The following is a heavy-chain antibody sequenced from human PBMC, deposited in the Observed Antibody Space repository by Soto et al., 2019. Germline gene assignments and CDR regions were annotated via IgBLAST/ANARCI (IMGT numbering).Heavy chain of an antibody. CDR2: IYYCGST. CDR3: ARMYSSSSWTFGY. CDR1: GGSISSDGYY. J-gene: IGHJ4*02. V-gene: IGHV4-31*03. D-gene: IGHD6-6*01. Sequence: SETLSLTCTVSGGSISSDGYYWSWIRQHPGKGLEWIGYIYYCGSTYYNPSLKSRVTISVDTSKNQFSLKLSSVTAADTAMYYCARMYSSSSWTFGYWGQGTLVTVSS.